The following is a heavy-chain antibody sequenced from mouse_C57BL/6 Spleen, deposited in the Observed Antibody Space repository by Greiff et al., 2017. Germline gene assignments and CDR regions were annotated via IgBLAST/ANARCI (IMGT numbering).Heavy chain of an antibody. CDR2: ISSGSSTI. D-gene: IGHD1-1*01. V-gene: IGHV5-17*01. J-gene: IGHJ1*03. CDR3: ARGDYGSRHFDV. Sequence: DVMLVESGGGLVKPGGSLKLSCAASGFTFSDYGMHWVRQAPEKGLEWVAYISSGSSTIYYADTVKGRFTISRDNAKNTLFLQMTSLRSEDTAMYYCARGDYGSRHFDVWGTGTTVTVSS. CDR1: GFTFSDYG.